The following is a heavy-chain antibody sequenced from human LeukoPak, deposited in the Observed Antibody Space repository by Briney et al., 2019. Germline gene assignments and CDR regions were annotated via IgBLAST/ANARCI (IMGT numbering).Heavy chain of an antibody. Sequence: GGSLRLSCAASGFTVSSNYMSWVRQAPGKGLEWVSVIYSGGSTYYVDSVKGRFTISRDNSKNTLYLQMNSLRAEDTAVYYCARVTPSDAFDIWGQGTMVTVSS. J-gene: IGHJ3*02. CDR1: GFTVSSNY. V-gene: IGHV3-53*01. D-gene: IGHD6-6*01. CDR2: IYSGGST. CDR3: ARVTPSDAFDI.